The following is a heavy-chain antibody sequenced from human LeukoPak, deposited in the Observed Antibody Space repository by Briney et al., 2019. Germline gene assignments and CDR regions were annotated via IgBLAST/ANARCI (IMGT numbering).Heavy chain of an antibody. Sequence: GRSLRLSCAASGFTFDDYAMHWVRQAPGKGLEWVSGISWNSGSIGYADSVKGRFTISRDNAKYSLYLQMNSLRAEDTALYYCARDSSGYSHGLGYWGQGTLVTVSS. V-gene: IGHV3-9*01. CDR1: GFTFDDYA. J-gene: IGHJ4*02. D-gene: IGHD3-22*01. CDR3: ARDSSGYSHGLGY. CDR2: ISWNSGSI.